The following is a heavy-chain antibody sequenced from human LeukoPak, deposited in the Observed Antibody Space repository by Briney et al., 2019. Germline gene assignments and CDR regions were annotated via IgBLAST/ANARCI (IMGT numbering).Heavy chain of an antibody. Sequence: PGGSLRLSCAASGFTFDDYAMHRVRKAPGKGLEWVSGISWNSGSIGYADSVKGRFTISRDNAKNSLYLQMNSLRAEDTALYYCAKDSSSWYSGGFDAFDIWCQGTMVTVSS. D-gene: IGHD6-13*01. J-gene: IGHJ3*02. V-gene: IGHV3-9*01. CDR1: GFTFDDYA. CDR3: AKDSSSWYSGGFDAFDI. CDR2: ISWNSGSI.